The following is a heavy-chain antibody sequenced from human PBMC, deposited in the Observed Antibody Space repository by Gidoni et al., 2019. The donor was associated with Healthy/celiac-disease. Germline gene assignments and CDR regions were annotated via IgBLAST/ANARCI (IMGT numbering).Heavy chain of an antibody. Sequence: QVQLQQWGAGLLKPSETLSLTCAVYGGSFSGYYWNWIRQPPGKGLEWIGEINHGGSTKYSTSLKSRVTISVDTSRNLFSLKLRSVTAADTAVYYCARNKRWLQIGAPYYYYGMDVWGQGTTVTVSS. V-gene: IGHV4-34*01. J-gene: IGHJ6*02. CDR3: ARNKRWLQIGAPYYYYGMDV. CDR2: INHGGST. D-gene: IGHD5-12*01. CDR1: GGSFSGYY.